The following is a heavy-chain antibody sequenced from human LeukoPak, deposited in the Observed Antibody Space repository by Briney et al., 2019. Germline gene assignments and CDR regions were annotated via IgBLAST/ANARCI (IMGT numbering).Heavy chain of an antibody. J-gene: IGHJ4*02. CDR2: IYYSGST. Sequence: SETLSLTCTVSGGSVSSGSYYWSWIRQPPGKGLEWIGYIYYSGSTNYNPSLKSRVTISVDTSKNQFSLKLSSVTAADTAVYSCARAQYDYVWGSYYYWGQGTLVTVSS. V-gene: IGHV4-61*01. D-gene: IGHD3-16*01. CDR1: GGSVSSGSYY. CDR3: ARAQYDYVWGSYYY.